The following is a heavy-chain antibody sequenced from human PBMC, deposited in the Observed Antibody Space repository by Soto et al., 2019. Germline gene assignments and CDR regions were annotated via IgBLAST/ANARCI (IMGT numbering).Heavy chain of an antibody. CDR3: ARGGYCSSTSCYTHRYYYYGMDV. V-gene: IGHV1-18*04. CDR2: ISAYNGNT. D-gene: IGHD2-2*02. Sequence: QVPLVQSGAEVKKPGASVKVSCKASGYTFSSYGISWVRQAPGQGLEWMGWISAYNGNTNYAQKFQGRVTMTTDTSTSTAYMELRSLRSDDTAVYYCARGGYCSSTSCYTHRYYYYGMDVWGQGTTVTVSS. J-gene: IGHJ6*02. CDR1: GYTFSSYG.